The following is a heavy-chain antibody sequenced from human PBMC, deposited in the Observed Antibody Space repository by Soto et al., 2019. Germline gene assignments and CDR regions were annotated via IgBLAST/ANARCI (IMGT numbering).Heavy chain of an antibody. CDR3: ARAGYYDSRGADAFDI. CDR2: IYYSGST. CDR1: GGSISSYY. J-gene: IGHJ3*02. V-gene: IGHV4-59*01. Sequence: SETLSLTCTVSGGSISSYYWSWIRQPPGKGLEWIGYIYYSGSTNYNPSLKSRVTISVDTSKNQFSLKLSSVTAADTAVYYCARAGYYDSRGADAFDIWGQGTMVTVSS. D-gene: IGHD3-22*01.